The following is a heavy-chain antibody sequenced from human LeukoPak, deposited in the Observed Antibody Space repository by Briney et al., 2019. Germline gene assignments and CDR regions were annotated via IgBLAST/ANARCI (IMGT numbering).Heavy chain of an antibody. J-gene: IGHJ4*02. V-gene: IGHV3-23*01. D-gene: IGHD2-15*01. Sequence: GGSLRLSCAASGFTFSNYAVNWVRQAPGKGLEWVSSITGSGGDAYYADSVKGRFTISRDNSKNTLDLQMNSLRAEDTAVYYCAKGLKGCSGSSCYYFFDFWGQGALITVSS. CDR2: ITGSGGDA. CDR3: AKGLKGCSGSSCYYFFDF. CDR1: GFTFSNYA.